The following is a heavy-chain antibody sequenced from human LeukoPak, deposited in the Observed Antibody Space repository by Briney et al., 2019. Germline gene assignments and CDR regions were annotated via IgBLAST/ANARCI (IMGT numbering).Heavy chain of an antibody. CDR2: IRYDGSNK. V-gene: IGHV3-30*02. CDR1: GFTSSSNG. J-gene: IGHJ4*02. CDR3: AKKVSSWTDY. Sequence: GGPLKPSGEASGFTSSSNGMNWVGQAPGKGLEWVAFIRYDGSNKYYADSVKGRFTISRDNSKNTLYLQMNSLRAEDTAVYYCAKKVSSWTDYWGQGTLVTVSS. D-gene: IGHD6-13*01.